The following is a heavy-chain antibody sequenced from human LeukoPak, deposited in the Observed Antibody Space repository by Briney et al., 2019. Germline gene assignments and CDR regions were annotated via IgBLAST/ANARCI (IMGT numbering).Heavy chain of an antibody. CDR2: VHKSGST. D-gene: IGHD1-26*01. CDR3: AKEIVGAPTPGAY. CDR1: TDSITSNW. Sequence: SETLSLTCAVSTDSITSNWWSWVRQPPGKGLEWIGEVHKSGSTNYYPSLQSRVTISIDKSKNQIALELTSVTAADTAVYYCAKEIVGAPTPGAYWGQGILVPVSS. J-gene: IGHJ4*02. V-gene: IGHV4-4*02.